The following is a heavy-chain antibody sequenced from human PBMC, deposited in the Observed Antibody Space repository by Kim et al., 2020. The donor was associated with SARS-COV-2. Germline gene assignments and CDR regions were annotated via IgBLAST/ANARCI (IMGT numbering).Heavy chain of an antibody. V-gene: IGHV1-69*01. J-gene: IGHJ4*02. Sequence: AQKFQGRVTITADESTSTAYMELSSLRSEDTAVYYCAGIRYSSGWYYFDYWGQGTLVTVSS. D-gene: IGHD6-19*01. CDR3: AGIRYSSGWYYFDY.